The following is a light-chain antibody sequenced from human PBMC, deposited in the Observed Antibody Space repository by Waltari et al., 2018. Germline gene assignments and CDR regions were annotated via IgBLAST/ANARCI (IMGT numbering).Light chain of an antibody. J-gene: IGKJ1*01. V-gene: IGKV3-20*01. CDR3: QHYVRLPAT. Sequence: EIVLTQSPGPLSLSPGESATLACRASQSVGRSLAWYQQKPGQAPRLLIYDASRRATGIPDRFSGSGSGTDFSLTISTLEPEDFAVYYCQHYVRLPATFGQGTKVEI. CDR2: DAS. CDR1: QSVGRS.